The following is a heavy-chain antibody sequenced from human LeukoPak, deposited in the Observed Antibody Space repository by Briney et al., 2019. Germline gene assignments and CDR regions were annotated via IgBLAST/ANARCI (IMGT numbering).Heavy chain of an antibody. CDR2: ISGSGGST. V-gene: IGHV3-23*01. Sequence: GGSLRLSCAASGFTFSSYGMSWVRQAPGKGLEWVSAISGSGGSTYYADSVKGRFTISRDNSKNTLYLQMNSLRAEDTAVYYCAKDLGYCSSTSRYGLDYWGQGTLVTVSS. J-gene: IGHJ4*02. D-gene: IGHD2-2*01. CDR1: GFTFSSYG. CDR3: AKDLGYCSSTSRYGLDY.